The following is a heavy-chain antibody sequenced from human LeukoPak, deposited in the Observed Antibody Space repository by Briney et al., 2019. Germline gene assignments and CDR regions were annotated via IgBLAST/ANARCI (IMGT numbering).Heavy chain of an antibody. V-gene: IGHV3-9*01. CDR2: ISWNSGSI. CDR1: GFTFDDYA. Sequence: GGSLRLSCAASGFTFDDYAMHWVREAPGKGLERVSGISWNSGSIVYADSVKGRFTISRDNAKNSLYLQMNSLRAEDTAFYYCAKALGDSYFDLWGRGTLVTVSS. CDR3: AKALGDSYFDL. J-gene: IGHJ2*01. D-gene: IGHD3-16*01.